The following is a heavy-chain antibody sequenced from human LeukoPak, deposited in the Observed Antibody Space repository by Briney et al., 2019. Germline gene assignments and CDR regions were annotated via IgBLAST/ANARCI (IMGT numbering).Heavy chain of an antibody. CDR3: ARLPTYYYDSSGYYYVSGYFDY. D-gene: IGHD3-22*01. Sequence: SETLSLTCTVSGGSISSYYWSWIRQPAGKGLEWIGRIYTSGSTNYNPSLKSRVTMSVDTSKNQFSLKLSSVTAADTAVYYCARLPTYYYDSSGYYYVSGYFDYWGQGTLVTDSS. CDR1: GGSISSYY. V-gene: IGHV4-4*07. J-gene: IGHJ4*02. CDR2: IYTSGST.